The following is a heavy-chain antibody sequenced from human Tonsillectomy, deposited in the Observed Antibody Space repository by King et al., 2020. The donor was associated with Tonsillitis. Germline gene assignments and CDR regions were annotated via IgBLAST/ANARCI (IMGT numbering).Heavy chain of an antibody. CDR1: GDSVSSNSAA. CDR2: TYYRSKWYN. CDR3: ARSGGSGYSLPGSSYYMDV. V-gene: IGHV6-1*01. J-gene: IGHJ6*03. D-gene: IGHD3-22*01. Sequence: QLQESGPGLVKPSQTLSLTCAISGDSVSSNSAAWNWIMQSPSRGLEWLGRTYYRSKWYNDYALSVISPITINPETSKNQFSLQLNSVTPEEPAGYYCARSGGSGYSLPGSSYYMDVWGKGTTVTVSS.